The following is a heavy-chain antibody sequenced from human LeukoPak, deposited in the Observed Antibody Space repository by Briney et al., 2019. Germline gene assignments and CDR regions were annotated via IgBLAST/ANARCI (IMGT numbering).Heavy chain of an antibody. V-gene: IGHV3-66*01. CDR1: EFSVSNNY. D-gene: IGHD6-6*01. CDR2: IYSGGST. CDR3: ARVYFLGSSSWYFDY. J-gene: IGHJ4*02. Sequence: GGSLRLSCAASEFSVSNNYMNWVRQAPGKGLEWVSVIYSGGSTYYADPVKGRFTISRDNSKNTLYLQMNSLRAEDTAVYYCARVYFLGSSSWYFDYWGQGTLVTVSS.